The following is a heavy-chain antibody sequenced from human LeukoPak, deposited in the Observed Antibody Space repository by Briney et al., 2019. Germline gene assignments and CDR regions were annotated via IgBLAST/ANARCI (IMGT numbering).Heavy chain of an antibody. V-gene: IGHV3-48*01. Sequence: PGGSLRLSCAASGFSFSGYSMNWVRQAPGKGLEWLSCISSGGTTINYADSVRGRFTISRDNAKNSLFLQMNSLRAEDTAVYYCVGDPTTEGLYWGQGTLVTVSS. D-gene: IGHD1-1*01. CDR3: VGDPTTEGLY. J-gene: IGHJ4*02. CDR2: ISSGGTTI. CDR1: GFSFSGYS.